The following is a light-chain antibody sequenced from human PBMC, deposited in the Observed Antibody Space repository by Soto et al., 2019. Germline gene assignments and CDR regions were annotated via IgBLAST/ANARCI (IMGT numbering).Light chain of an antibody. V-gene: IGLV2-14*01. J-gene: IGLJ1*01. CDR2: AVS. Sequence: QSVLTQPASVSGSPGQSITISCTGTSSDLGDYNYVSWYQQHPGKAPKLMISAVSNRPSGVSDRFSGSKSGNTASLTISGLQAEDEADYYCSSYTDSSNYVFGTGTKVTVL. CDR1: SSDLGDYNY. CDR3: SSYTDSSNYV.